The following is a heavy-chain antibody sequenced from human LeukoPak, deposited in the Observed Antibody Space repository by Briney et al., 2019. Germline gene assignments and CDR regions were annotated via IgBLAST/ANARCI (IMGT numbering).Heavy chain of an antibody. CDR3: ARGAPHYGSGSYYNLWFDP. D-gene: IGHD3-10*01. J-gene: IGHJ5*02. CDR1: GGSISSYY. CDR2: IYYSGST. V-gene: IGHV4-59*12. Sequence: SETLSLTCTVSGGSISSYYWSWIRQPPGKGLEWIGYIYYSGSTNYNPSLKSRVTISVDTSKNQFSLKLSSVTAADTAVYYCARGAPHYGSGSYYNLWFDPWGQGTLVTVSS.